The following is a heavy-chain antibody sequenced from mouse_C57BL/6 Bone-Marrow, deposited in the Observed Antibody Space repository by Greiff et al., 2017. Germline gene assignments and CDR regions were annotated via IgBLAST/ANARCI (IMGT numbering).Heavy chain of an antibody. CDR2: INPYNGDT. V-gene: IGHV1-20*01. J-gene: IGHJ1*03. CDR3: ARREGRFFTTVVPSYFDV. Sequence: EVKLQQSGPELVKPGDSVKISCKASGYSFTGYFMNWVMQSHGKSLEWIGRINPYNGDTFYNQKFKGKATLTVDKSSSTAHMELRSLTSEDSAVYYCARREGRFFTTVVPSYFDVWGTGTTVTVSS. CDR1: GYSFTGYF. D-gene: IGHD1-1*01.